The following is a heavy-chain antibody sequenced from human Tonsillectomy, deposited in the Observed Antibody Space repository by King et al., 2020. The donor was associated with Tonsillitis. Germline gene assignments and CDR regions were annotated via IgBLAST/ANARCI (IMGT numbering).Heavy chain of an antibody. D-gene: IGHD5-18*01. CDR2: INPSGGST. J-gene: IGHJ5*02. V-gene: IGHV1-46*01. CDR1: GYTFTSYY. Sequence: VQLVQSGAEVQKPGASVKVSCKASGYTFTSYYMHWVRQAPGQGLEWMGIINPSGGSTRYAQKFQGRITMTRDTYTSTVYMELSSLRSEDTAVYYCASSVDTAMVSWGQGTLVTVSS. CDR3: ASSVDTAMVS.